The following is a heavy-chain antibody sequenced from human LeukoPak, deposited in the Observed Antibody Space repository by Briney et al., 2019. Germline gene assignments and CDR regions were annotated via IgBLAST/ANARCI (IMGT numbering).Heavy chain of an antibody. D-gene: IGHD5-12*01. CDR3: ASRHPDIASP. Sequence: GGSLRLSCAAPGFIFSSYWMNWVRQAPGKGPEWVSSISGSAGEIYYADTVKGRFTISRNNSKNKLYLQMDSLRAEDTAVYYCASRHPDIASPWGQGTLVTVSS. CDR1: GFIFSSYW. V-gene: IGHV3-23*01. CDR2: ISGSAGEI. J-gene: IGHJ5*02.